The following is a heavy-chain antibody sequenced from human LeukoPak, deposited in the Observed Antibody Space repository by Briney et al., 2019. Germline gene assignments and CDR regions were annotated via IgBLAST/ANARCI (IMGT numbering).Heavy chain of an antibody. CDR2: INGDGRNI. D-gene: IGHD1-26*01. J-gene: IGHJ4*02. CDR3: ASLRVGAIDY. CDR1: GFTFSSYW. Sequence: GGSLRLSCVASGFTFSSYWMHWVRQDPRKGLVWVSRINGDGRNINYADSVRGRFTISRDNAKNTLYLQMNSLRAEDTAVYYCASLRVGAIDYWGQGTLVTVSS. V-gene: IGHV3-74*01.